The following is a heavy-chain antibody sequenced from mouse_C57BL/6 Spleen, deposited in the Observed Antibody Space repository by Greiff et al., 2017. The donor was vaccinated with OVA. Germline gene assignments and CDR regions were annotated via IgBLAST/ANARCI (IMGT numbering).Heavy chain of an antibody. D-gene: IGHD1-1*01. Sequence: VQLVESGAELVRPGTSVKVSCKASGYAFTNYLIEWVKQRPGQGLEWIGVINPGSGGTNYNEKFKGKATLTADKSSSTAYMQLSSLTSEDSAVYFCARSGGYGSSYGWYFDVWGTGTTVTVSS. V-gene: IGHV1-54*01. J-gene: IGHJ1*03. CDR1: GYAFTNYL. CDR2: INPGSGGT. CDR3: ARSGGYGSSYGWYFDV.